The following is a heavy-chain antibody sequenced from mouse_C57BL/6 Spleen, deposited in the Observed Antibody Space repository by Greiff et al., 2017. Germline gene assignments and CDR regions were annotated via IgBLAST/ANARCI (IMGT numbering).Heavy chain of an antibody. D-gene: IGHD1-1*01. CDR3: ARRGYGSSYGYWYFDV. Sequence: VQLQQSGAELVMPGASVKLSCKASGYTFTSYWMHWVKQRPGQGLEWIGEIDPSDSYTNYNQKFKGKSTLTVDKSSSTAYMQLSSLTSEDSAVYYCARRGYGSSYGYWYFDVWGTGTTVTVSS. CDR1: GYTFTSYW. V-gene: IGHV1-69*01. J-gene: IGHJ1*03. CDR2: IDPSDSYT.